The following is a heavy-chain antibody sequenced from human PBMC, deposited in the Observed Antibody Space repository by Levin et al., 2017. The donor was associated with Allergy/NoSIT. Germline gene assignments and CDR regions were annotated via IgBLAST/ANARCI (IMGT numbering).Heavy chain of an antibody. J-gene: IGHJ4*02. CDR2: ISWDGGST. V-gene: IGHV3-43*01. D-gene: IGHD3-22*01. CDR1: GFTFDDYT. Sequence: SCAASGFTFDDYTMHWVRQAPGKGLEWVSLISWDGGSTYYADSVKGRFTISRDNSKNSLYLQMNSLRTEDTALYYCAKSGGYYDSSGYYRDYFDYWGQGTLVTVSS. CDR3: AKSGGYYDSSGYYRDYFDY.